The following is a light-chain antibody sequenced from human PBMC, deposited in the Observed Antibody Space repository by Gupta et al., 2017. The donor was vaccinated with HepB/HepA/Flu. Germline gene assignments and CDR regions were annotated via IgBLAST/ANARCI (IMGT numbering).Light chain of an antibody. Sequence: DIKLPQFPSSLSASVGDRVTITCRASQNIDKYLNWYQQKSGRAPEVLIYAASTLQTGVPSRFSGRGSGTDFSLTINNLQPEDFATYYCQQSYSIPLTFGQGTKV. V-gene: IGKV1-39*01. CDR3: QQSYSIPLT. CDR1: QNIDKY. CDR2: AAS. J-gene: IGKJ2*01.